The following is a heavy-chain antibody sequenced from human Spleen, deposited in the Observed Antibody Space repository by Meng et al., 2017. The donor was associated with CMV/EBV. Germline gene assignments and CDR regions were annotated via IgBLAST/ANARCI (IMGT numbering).Heavy chain of an antibody. D-gene: IGHD2-2*01. CDR1: GSTFSSFS. Sequence: SVKVSCKGSGSTFSSFSISWVRQAPGQGLEWMGRIVPPLGTVNYAQKLQGRVTMTTDTSTSTAYMELRSLRSDDTAVYYCARDGCSSTSCYFSYYYGMDVWGQGTTVTVSS. V-gene: IGHV1-69*08. CDR3: ARDGCSSTSCYFSYYYGMDV. J-gene: IGHJ6*02. CDR2: IVPPLGTV.